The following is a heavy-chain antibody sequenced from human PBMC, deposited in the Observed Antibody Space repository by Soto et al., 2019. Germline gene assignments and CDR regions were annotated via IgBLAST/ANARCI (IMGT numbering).Heavy chain of an antibody. D-gene: IGHD6-19*01. CDR1: GFTFSSYW. V-gene: IGHV3-74*01. Sequence: GGSLRLSCAASGFTFSSYWMHWVRQAPGKGLVWVSRINSDGSSTSYADSVKGRFTISRDNAKNTLYLQMNSLRAEDTAVYYCARGPSSGWVDYWGQGTLVTVSS. CDR2: INSDGSST. J-gene: IGHJ4*02. CDR3: ARGPSSGWVDY.